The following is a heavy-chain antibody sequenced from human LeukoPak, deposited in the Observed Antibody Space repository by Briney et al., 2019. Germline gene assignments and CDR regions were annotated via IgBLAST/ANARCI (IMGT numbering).Heavy chain of an antibody. CDR3: AREPQPYSSSWPMSYYYMDV. J-gene: IGHJ6*03. CDR1: GFTFSNAW. Sequence: GGSLRLSCAASGFTFSNAWMSWVRQAPGKGLEWVGRIKSKTDGGTTDYAAPVKGRFTISRDDSKNTLYLQMNSLRAEDTAVYYCAREPQPYSSSWPMSYYYMDVWGKGTTVTVSS. V-gene: IGHV3-15*01. CDR2: IKSKTDGGTT. D-gene: IGHD6-13*01.